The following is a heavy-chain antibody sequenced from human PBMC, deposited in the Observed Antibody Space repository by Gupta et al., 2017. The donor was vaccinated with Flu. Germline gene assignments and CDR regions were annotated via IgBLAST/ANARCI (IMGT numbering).Heavy chain of an antibody. CDR1: TFLTIG. CDR2: LLNDGTNE. CDR3: SGDYGWQQRFDH. Sequence: TFLTIGISWVSQAPCKGQEGLEKLLNDGTNESWADSVNGRFTISRDNSKNTLYLQMNSLGAGVTAVYYCSGDYGWQQRFDHWGLGALGTVSS. V-gene: IGHV3-33*01. J-gene: IGHJ4*02. D-gene: IGHD3-16*01.